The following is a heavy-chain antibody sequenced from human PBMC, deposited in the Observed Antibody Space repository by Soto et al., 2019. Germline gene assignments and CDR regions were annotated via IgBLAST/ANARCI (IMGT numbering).Heavy chain of an antibody. Sequence: SETLSLTCTVSGGSISSSSYYWGWIRQPPGKGLEWIGSIYYSGSTYYNPSLKSRVTISVDTSKNQFSLKLSSVTAADTAVYYCARCTAMVNNWFDPWGQGTLGTVSS. CDR2: IYYSGST. D-gene: IGHD5-18*01. V-gene: IGHV4-39*01. CDR1: GGSISSSSYY. J-gene: IGHJ5*02. CDR3: ARCTAMVNNWFDP.